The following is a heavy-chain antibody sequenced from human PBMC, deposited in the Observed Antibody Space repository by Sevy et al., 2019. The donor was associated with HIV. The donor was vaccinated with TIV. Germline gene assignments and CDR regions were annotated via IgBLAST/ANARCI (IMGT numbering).Heavy chain of an antibody. Sequence: ASVKVSCKASGYTFTSYGINWVRQAPGQGLEWMGWISAYNGNTNYAQKLQGRVTMTTDTSTSTAYMELRSLRSDDTAVYYCARARRSIAGAGKDKDYWGQGTLVTVSS. D-gene: IGHD6-19*01. CDR1: GYTFTSYG. J-gene: IGHJ4*02. CDR2: ISAYNGNT. CDR3: ARARRSIAGAGKDKDY. V-gene: IGHV1-18*04.